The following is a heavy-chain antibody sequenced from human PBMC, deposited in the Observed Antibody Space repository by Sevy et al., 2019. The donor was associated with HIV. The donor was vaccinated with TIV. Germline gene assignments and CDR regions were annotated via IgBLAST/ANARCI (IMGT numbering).Heavy chain of an antibody. Sequence: ASVKVSCKASGGTFSSYAISWVRQAPGQGLEWMGGIIPIFGTANYAQKFQGRVTITADESTSTAYMELSSLRSEDTAVYYCARSTEMATIDAFDIWGQGTMVTVSS. CDR2: IIPIFGTA. CDR1: GGTFSSYA. V-gene: IGHV1-69*13. D-gene: IGHD5-12*01. CDR3: ARSTEMATIDAFDI. J-gene: IGHJ3*02.